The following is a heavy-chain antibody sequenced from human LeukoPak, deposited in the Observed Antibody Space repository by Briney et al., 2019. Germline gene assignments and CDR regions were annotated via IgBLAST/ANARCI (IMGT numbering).Heavy chain of an antibody. V-gene: IGHV4-34*01. CDR2: INHSGST. CDR3: ARGPYYDFWSGYYYYFDY. Sequence: SETLSLTCAVYGGSFSGYYWSWIRQPPGKGLEWIGEINHSGSTNYNPSLKSRVTISVDTSKNQFSLKLGSVTAADTAVYYCARGPYYDFWSGYYYYFDYWGQGTLVTVSS. D-gene: IGHD3-3*01. CDR1: GGSFSGYY. J-gene: IGHJ4*02.